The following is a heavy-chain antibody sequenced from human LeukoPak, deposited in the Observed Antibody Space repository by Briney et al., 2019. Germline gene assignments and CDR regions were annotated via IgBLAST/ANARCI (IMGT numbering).Heavy chain of an antibody. Sequence: PGRSLRLSCAASGFTLSSYGMHWVRQAPGKGLEWVAVISYDGSNKYYADSVKGRFTISRDNSKNTLYLQMNSLRAEDTAVYYCAKDNFPQQLVPFDYWGQGTLVAVSS. CDR2: ISYDGSNK. CDR1: GFTLSSYG. J-gene: IGHJ4*02. V-gene: IGHV3-30*18. CDR3: AKDNFPQQLVPFDY. D-gene: IGHD6-13*01.